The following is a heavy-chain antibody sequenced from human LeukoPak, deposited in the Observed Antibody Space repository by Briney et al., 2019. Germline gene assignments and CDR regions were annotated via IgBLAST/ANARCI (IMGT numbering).Heavy chain of an antibody. V-gene: IGHV1-2*02. CDR2: INPNSGAT. J-gene: IGHJ5*02. CDR1: GYTFTGYY. Sequence: ASVKVSCRASGYTFTGYYIHWVRQAPGQGLEWMAWINPNSGATNYAQKFQGRVTMTRDTSTSTAYMELSRLASDDTAVYFCARGRFGEWDNWFDPWGQGTPVTVSS. CDR3: ARGRFGEWDNWFDP. D-gene: IGHD3-10*01.